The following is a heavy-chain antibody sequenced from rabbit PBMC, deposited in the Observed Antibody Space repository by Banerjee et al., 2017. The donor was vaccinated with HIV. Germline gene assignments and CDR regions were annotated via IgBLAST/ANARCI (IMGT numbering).Heavy chain of an antibody. CDR2: IYAGSSGTT. V-gene: IGHV1S45*01. CDR3: AREFHAGSSSYPTRLDL. J-gene: IGHJ3*01. D-gene: IGHD8-1*01. Sequence: QEQLEESGGDLVQPEGSLTLTCTASGFTISGSYYMCWVRQAPGKGLEWIASIYAGSSGTTYYASWAKGRFTISKTSSTTVTLQMTSLTGADTATYFCAREFHAGSSSYPTRLDLWGPGTLVTVS. CDR1: GFTISGSYY.